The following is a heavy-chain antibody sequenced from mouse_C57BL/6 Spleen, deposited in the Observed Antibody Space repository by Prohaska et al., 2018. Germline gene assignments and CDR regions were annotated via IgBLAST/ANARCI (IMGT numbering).Heavy chain of an antibody. V-gene: IGHV1-15*01. D-gene: IGHD3-2*02. Sequence: QVQLQQSGAELVRPGASVTLSCKASGYTFTDYEMHWVKQTPVHGLEWIGAIDPETGGTAYNQKFKGKAILTVDKSSSTAYMELRSLTSEDSAVYYCTRSRLGDYWGQGTTLTVSS. J-gene: IGHJ2*01. CDR1: GYTFTDYE. CDR3: TRSRLGDY. CDR2: IDPETGGT.